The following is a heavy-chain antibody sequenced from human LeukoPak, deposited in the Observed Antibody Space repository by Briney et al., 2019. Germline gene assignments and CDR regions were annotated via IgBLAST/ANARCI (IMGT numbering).Heavy chain of an antibody. CDR2: IWYDGSNK. CDR3: ARSGIAAAGKELDY. V-gene: IGHV3-33*01. D-gene: IGHD6-13*01. CDR1: GFTFSSYG. J-gene: IGHJ4*02. Sequence: GGSLRLSCAASGFTFSSYGMHWVRQAPGKGLEWVAVIWYDGSNKYYADSVKGRFTISRDNSKNTLYLQMNSLRAEDTAVYYCARSGIAAAGKELDYWGQGTLATVSS.